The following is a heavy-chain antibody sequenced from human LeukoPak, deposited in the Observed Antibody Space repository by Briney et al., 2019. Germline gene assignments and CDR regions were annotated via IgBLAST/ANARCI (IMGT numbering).Heavy chain of an antibody. D-gene: IGHD6-19*01. CDR1: GFTFSSYA. CDR3: AKAPDNLNGWYYGDY. V-gene: IGHV3-23*01. J-gene: IGHJ4*02. CDR2: ISGSGGST. Sequence: PGGSLRLSCAASGFTFSSYAMSWVRQAPGKGLEWVSAISGSGGSTYYADPVKGRFTISRDNSKNTLYLQMNSLRAEDTAVYYCAKAPDNLNGWYYGDYWGQGTLVTVSS.